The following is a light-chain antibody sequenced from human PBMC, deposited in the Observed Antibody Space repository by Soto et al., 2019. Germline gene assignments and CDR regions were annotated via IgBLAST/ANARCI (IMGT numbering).Light chain of an antibody. CDR3: HPYYTCPQT. Sequence: MTDSPTALSASTGEVSITSVGASHSISSNLAWYQLQPGEAPRHLIYAASTRPTGVPARFSGSGSGGKFTLTIISLQSEDFAAYYCHPYYTCPQTFGQGTRLEIK. V-gene: IGKV3-15*01. J-gene: IGKJ5*01. CDR2: AAS. CDR1: HSISSN.